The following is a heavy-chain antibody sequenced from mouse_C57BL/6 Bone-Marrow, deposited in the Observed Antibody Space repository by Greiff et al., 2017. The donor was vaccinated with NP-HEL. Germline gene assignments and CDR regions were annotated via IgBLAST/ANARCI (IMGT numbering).Heavy chain of an antibody. J-gene: IGHJ3*01. V-gene: IGHV1-81*01. CDR1: GYTFTSYG. D-gene: IGHD1-1*01. Sequence: QVQLKESGAELARPGASVKLSCKASGYTFTSYGISWVKQRTGPGLEWLGEIYPRSGNTYYNAKFKGTATLTAAKSSSTAYMELRSLTSEDSAVYYCARSYYGSSYPFAYWGQGTLVTVSA. CDR3: ARSYYGSSYPFAY. CDR2: IYPRSGNT.